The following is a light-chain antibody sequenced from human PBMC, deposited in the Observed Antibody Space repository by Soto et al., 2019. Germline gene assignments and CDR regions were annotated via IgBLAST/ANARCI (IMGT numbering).Light chain of an antibody. CDR2: DAS. CDR1: QSISTW. CDR3: QLYTILPNP. V-gene: IGKV1-5*01. J-gene: IGKJ1*01. Sequence: PNTLSRALGHRVTMTCRASQSISTWLAWYQQRPGKAPKLLIFDASSLESGVPSRFSGSGSGTEFTLTISCLQADDFAPYCSQLYTILPNPFSQRAKVDI.